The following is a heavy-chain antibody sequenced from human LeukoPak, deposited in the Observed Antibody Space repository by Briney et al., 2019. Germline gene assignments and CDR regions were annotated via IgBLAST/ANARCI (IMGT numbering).Heavy chain of an antibody. CDR3: AKSGRIYYYDSSGYFDY. CDR2: ISGSGGST. D-gene: IGHD3-22*01. V-gene: IGHV3-23*01. CDR1: GLTFSSYA. J-gene: IGHJ4*02. Sequence: GGSLRLSCAASGLTFSSYAMSWVRQAPGKGLEWVSAISGSGGSTYYADSVKGRFTISRDNSKNTLYLQMNSLRAEDTAVYYCAKSGRIYYYDSSGYFDYWGQGTLVTVSS.